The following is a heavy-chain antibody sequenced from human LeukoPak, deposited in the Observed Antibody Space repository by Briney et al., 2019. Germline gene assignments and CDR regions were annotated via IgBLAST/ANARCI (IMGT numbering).Heavy chain of an antibody. CDR1: GYTFTNYD. J-gene: IGHJ5*02. D-gene: IGHD1-1*01. V-gene: IGHV1-8*03. CDR3: ARDIAGATLRGWFDP. Sequence: GASVKVSCKASGYTFTNYDINWVRQAAGQGLEWMGWMNPNSGNAAYAQQFQGRVTITRNTSITTAYMDLSSLTSEDTAVYYCARDIAGATLRGWFDPWGQGTLVTVSS. CDR2: MNPNSGNA.